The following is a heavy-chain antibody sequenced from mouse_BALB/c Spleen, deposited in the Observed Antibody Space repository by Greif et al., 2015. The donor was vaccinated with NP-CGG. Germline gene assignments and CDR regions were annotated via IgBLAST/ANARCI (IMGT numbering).Heavy chain of an antibody. D-gene: IGHD2-2*01. CDR3: ARGGDGYDAY. V-gene: IGHV5-6-5*01. CDR1: GFTFSSYA. CDR2: ISSGGST. J-gene: IGHJ4*01. Sequence: EVKLVESGGGLVKPGGSLKLSCAASGFTFSSYAMSWVRQTPEKRLEWVASISSGGSTYYPDSVKGRFTISRDNARNILYLQMSSLRSEDTAMYYCARGGDGYDAYWGQGTSVTVSS.